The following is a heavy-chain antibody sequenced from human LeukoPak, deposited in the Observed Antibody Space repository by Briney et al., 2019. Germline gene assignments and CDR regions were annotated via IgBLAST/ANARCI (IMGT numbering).Heavy chain of an antibody. D-gene: IGHD4-23*01. CDR1: GGSFSGYY. J-gene: IGHJ3*02. CDR3: AREGKPTPDAFDI. V-gene: IGHV4-34*01. CDR2: IYYSGST. Sequence: PSETLSLTCAAYGGSFSGYYWSWIRQPPGKGLEWIGSIYYSGSTYYNPSLKSRVTISVDTSKNQFSLKLSSVTAADTAVYYCAREGKPTPDAFDIWGQGTMVTVSS.